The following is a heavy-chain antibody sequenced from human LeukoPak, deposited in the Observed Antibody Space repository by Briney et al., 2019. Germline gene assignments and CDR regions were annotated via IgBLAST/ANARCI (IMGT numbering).Heavy chain of an antibody. D-gene: IGHD1-26*01. CDR3: ARFLPSGSHFDY. J-gene: IGHJ4*02. V-gene: IGHV1-8*01. CDR1: GYTFTSYD. Sequence: ASVKVSCKASGYTFTSYDINWVRQATGQGLEWMEWMNPNSGNTGYAQKFQGRVTMTRNTSISTAYMELSSLRSEDTAVYYCARFLPSGSHFDYWGQGTLVTVSS. CDR2: MNPNSGNT.